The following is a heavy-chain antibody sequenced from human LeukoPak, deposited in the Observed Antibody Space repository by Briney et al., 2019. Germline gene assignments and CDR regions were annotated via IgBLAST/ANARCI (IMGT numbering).Heavy chain of an antibody. Sequence: SETLSLTCTVSGGSISSYYWSWIRQPPGKGLEWIGYIYYSGSTNYNPSLKSRVTISVDTSKNQFSLKLSSVTAADTAVYYCARQVWFGELYYYYYMDVWGKGTTVTVSS. J-gene: IGHJ6*03. CDR1: GGSISSYY. V-gene: IGHV4-59*01. D-gene: IGHD3-10*01. CDR3: ARQVWFGELYYYYYMDV. CDR2: IYYSGST.